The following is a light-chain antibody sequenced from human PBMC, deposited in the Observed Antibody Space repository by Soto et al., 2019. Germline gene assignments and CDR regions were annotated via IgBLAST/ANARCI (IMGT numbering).Light chain of an antibody. J-gene: IGKJ3*01. CDR1: QSVSSSY. Sequence: EIVLTQSPGPLSLSPGERATLSCRASQSVSSSYLAWYQQKPGQAPRLLIYDASSRATGSPDRFSGSGSGTDFTITISRLEPEDFAVYYCHQYCSSPLFTFGPGTKVDIK. V-gene: IGKV3-20*01. CDR3: HQYCSSPLFT. CDR2: DAS.